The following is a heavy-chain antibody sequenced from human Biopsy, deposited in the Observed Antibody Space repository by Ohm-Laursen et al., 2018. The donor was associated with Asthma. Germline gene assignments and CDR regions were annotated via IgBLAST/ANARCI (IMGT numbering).Heavy chain of an antibody. J-gene: IGHJ6*02. CDR3: ARGSSSRLSQWDPLVSGGKRAHSYYGMDV. CDR2: IYPSGIT. Sequence: TLSLTCAVSGDSISSTYWWRWVRQPPGKGLEWIGEIYPSGITNYNPSLKSRVTISVDKSKNQFSLRLTSVTAADTAVYYCARGSSSRLSQWDPLVSGGKRAHSYYGMDVWGQGTTVTVSS. CDR1: GDSISSTYW. D-gene: IGHD1-26*01. V-gene: IGHV4-4*02.